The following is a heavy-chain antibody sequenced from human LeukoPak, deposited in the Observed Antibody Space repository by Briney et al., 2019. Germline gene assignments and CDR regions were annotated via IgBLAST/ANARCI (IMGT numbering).Heavy chain of an antibody. V-gene: IGHV3-7*01. D-gene: IGHD2/OR15-2a*01. J-gene: IGHJ4*02. Sequence: PGGSLRLSCEAAGFTFSTHWMTWVRQAPGQGLEWGANISPDGDDTYYVDPVRGRFTITRDNAKKSVFLQMNSLRVEETGVYHCVKWGGEASMEDWGQGTLVTVSS. CDR3: VKWGGEASMED. CDR1: GFTFSTHW. CDR2: ISPDGDDT.